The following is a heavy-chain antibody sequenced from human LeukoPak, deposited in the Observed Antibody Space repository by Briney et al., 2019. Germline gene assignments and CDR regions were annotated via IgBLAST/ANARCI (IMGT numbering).Heavy chain of an antibody. J-gene: IGHJ4*02. D-gene: IGHD3-22*01. CDR1: GYTFTSYD. CDR2: MNPNSGNT. V-gene: IGHV1-8*01. Sequence: GASVKVSCKASGYTFTSYDINWVRQATGQGLEWMGWMNPNSGNTGYAQKFQGRVTMTRNTSISTAYMELSSLRSEDTAVYYCARDYRYYYDSSGTGYFDYWGQGTLVTVSS. CDR3: ARDYRYYYDSSGTGYFDY.